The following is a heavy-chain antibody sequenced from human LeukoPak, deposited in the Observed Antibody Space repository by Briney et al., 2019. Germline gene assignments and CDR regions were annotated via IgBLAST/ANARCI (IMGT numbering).Heavy chain of an antibody. CDR1: WFPFNSLW. CDR2: LISYGSST. CDR3: ARADADFDY. Sequence: GGSLRHPCSASWFPFNSLWKQWVRQAPGKGLVCVSHLISYGSSTSYAGSVKGRFAISRDNAKNTLYLQMNSLRAEDTAVYHCARADADFDYGGQGHLVTVSA. V-gene: IGHV3-74*01. J-gene: IGHJ4*02.